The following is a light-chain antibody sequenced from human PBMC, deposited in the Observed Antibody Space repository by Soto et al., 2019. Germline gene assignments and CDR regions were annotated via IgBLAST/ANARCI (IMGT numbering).Light chain of an antibody. J-gene: IGLJ3*02. V-gene: IGLV7-46*01. Sequence: QAVVTQEPSLTVSPGGTVTLTCGSSTGAVTSYHYPCWFQQKPGQAPKTVIFETTNKHSWTPAWFSGSLLGGRAALTPSGAQSEDEAEYYCLIFYSGVGVFGGGTKLTVL. CDR3: LIFYSGVGV. CDR1: TGAVTSYHY. CDR2: ETT.